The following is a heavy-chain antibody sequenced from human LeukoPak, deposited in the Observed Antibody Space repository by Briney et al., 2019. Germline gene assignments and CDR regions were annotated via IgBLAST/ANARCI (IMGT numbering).Heavy chain of an antibody. D-gene: IGHD4-17*01. CDR1: GFTLSSYE. CDR2: ISSSGSTI. CDR3: AREGALTVTKDAFDI. Sequence: PGGSLRLSCAASGFTLSSYEMNWVRQAPGKGLEWVSYISSSGSTIYYADSVKGRFTISRDNAKNSLYLQMNSLRVEDTAVYYCAREGALTVTKDAFDIWGQGTMVTVSS. V-gene: IGHV3-48*03. J-gene: IGHJ3*02.